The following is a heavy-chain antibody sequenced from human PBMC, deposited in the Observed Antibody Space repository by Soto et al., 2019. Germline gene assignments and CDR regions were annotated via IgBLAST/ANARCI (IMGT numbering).Heavy chain of an antibody. CDR3: ARGSGWYYY. CDR2: IYSSGST. Sequence: SETLSLTCTVSGGSIRSYYWSWIRQPPGKGLEWIGYIYSSGSTNYNPSLKSRVTISVDTSKNQFSLKLSSVTAADTAVYYCARGSGWYYYWGQGILVTVS. V-gene: IGHV4-4*08. CDR1: GGSIRSYY. D-gene: IGHD6-19*01. J-gene: IGHJ4*02.